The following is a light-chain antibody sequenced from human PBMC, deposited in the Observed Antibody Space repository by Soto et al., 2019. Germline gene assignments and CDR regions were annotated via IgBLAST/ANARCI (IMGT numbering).Light chain of an antibody. CDR1: QTICRW. J-gene: IGKJ5*01. Sequence: IQPTLTPSTLSPSVRGERTITCRASQTICRWLAWYEQKPGRAPTLLIYDASTLESGGPPRFSGSASYTEFMLHVSRLESDDFATYFCHSRAFGQGTRLEIK. V-gene: IGKV1-5*01. CDR2: DAS. CDR3: HSRA.